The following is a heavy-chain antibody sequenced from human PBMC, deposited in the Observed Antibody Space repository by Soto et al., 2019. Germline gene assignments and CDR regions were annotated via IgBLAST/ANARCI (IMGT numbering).Heavy chain of an antibody. J-gene: IGHJ5*02. V-gene: IGHV4-34*01. CDR1: GGSFSGYY. CDR3: AREISYYDSSGYYYRNWFDP. Sequence: SETLSLTCAVYGGSFSGYYWSWIRQPPGKGLEWIGEINHSGSTNYNPPLKSRVTISVDTSKNQFSLKLSSVTAADTAVYYCAREISYYDSSGYYYRNWFDPWGQGTLVTVSS. D-gene: IGHD3-22*01. CDR2: INHSGST.